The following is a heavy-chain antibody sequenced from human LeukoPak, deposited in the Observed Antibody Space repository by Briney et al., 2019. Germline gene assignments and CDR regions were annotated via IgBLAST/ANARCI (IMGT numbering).Heavy chain of an antibody. D-gene: IGHD5-12*01. Sequence: PSQTLSLTCTVSGGSISSGDYYWSWIRQPPGKGLEWIGYIYYSGSTYYNPSLKSRVTISVDTSKNQFSLKLSSVTAADTAVYYCARDDIVATLPDYWGQGTLVTVSS. CDR3: ARDDIVATLPDY. CDR1: GGSISSGDYY. V-gene: IGHV4-30-4*08. CDR2: IYYSGST. J-gene: IGHJ4*02.